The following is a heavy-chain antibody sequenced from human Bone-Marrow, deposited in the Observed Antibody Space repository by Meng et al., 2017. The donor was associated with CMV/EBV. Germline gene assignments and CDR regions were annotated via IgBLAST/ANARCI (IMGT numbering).Heavy chain of an antibody. D-gene: IGHD2/OR15-2a*01. CDR1: GFTFDDYW. Sequence: GESLKISCAASGFTFDDYWMSWVRQAPGKGLEWVANIKQDGSDKYYVDSVKGRFTISRDNAKNSLYLQMNSLRAEDTAVYYCARENNYYYYYGMDVWGQGTTVTVSS. J-gene: IGHJ6*02. V-gene: IGHV3-7*01. CDR3: ARENNYYYYYGMDV. CDR2: IKQDGSDK.